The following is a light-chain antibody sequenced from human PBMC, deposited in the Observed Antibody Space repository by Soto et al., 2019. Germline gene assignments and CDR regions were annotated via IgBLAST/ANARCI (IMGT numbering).Light chain of an antibody. CDR1: QNIRSF. CDR3: QQSYTLPLT. J-gene: IGKJ4*01. V-gene: IGKV1-39*01. Sequence: IQMTQSPSSLSASVGDRVTITCRASQNIRSFLNWYHQKPGKAPNLLIYTAASLQSGVPSRFSGSASGTDFTLTISSLQPEDLGTYYCQQSYTLPLTFGGGTKVDI. CDR2: TAA.